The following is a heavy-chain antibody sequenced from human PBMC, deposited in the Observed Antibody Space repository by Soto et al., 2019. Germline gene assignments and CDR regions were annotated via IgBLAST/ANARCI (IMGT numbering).Heavy chain of an antibody. CDR3: TRYYNDTSGYFAP. CDR1: GLTFSGSA. D-gene: IGHD3-22*01. V-gene: IGHV3-73*01. CDR2: IRSKTKSYAT. J-gene: IGHJ5*02. Sequence: GSLRLSCAASGLTFSGSAMHWVRQASGKGLEWVGRIRSKTKSYATSYAASVKDRFTISRDDSKNTAYLQMDSLKTEDTAVYYCTRYYNDTSGYFAPWGQGILVTVSS.